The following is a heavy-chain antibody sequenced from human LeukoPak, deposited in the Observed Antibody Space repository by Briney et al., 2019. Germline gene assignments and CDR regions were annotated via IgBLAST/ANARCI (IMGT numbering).Heavy chain of an antibody. V-gene: IGHV1-18*01. CDR2: ISAYNGNT. Sequence: ASVKVSCKASGYTFTSYGISWVRQAPGQGLEWMGWISAYNGNTNYAQKLQGRVTMTTDTSTSTAYMELRSLGSDDTAVYYCAREGAYCSSTSCSLDPYYYYMDVWGQGTTVTVSS. J-gene: IGHJ6*03. CDR1: GYTFTSYG. D-gene: IGHD2-2*01. CDR3: AREGAYCSSTSCSLDPYYYYMDV.